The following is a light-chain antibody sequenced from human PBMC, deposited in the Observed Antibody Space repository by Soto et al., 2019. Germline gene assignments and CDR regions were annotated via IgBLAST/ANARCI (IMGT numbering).Light chain of an antibody. CDR3: LQYHTWPLT. Sequence: EIVMTQSPSTLSVAPGERVTLSCRASQGVSRKLAWYQHKSGQAPRLLISGASTGATGIPARFSGSGSGTEFTLTISSLQSEDGAIYYCLQYHTWPLTFGGGTKVEIK. CDR2: GAS. J-gene: IGKJ4*01. CDR1: QGVSRK. V-gene: IGKV3-15*01.